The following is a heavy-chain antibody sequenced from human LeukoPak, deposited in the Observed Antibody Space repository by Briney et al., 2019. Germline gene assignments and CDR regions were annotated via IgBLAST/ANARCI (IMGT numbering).Heavy chain of an antibody. CDR2: IYYSGST. D-gene: IGHD2-21*01. Sequence: NTSETLSLTCTASGGSISSSSYYWGWIRQPPGKGLEWIGSIYYSGSTYYNPSLKSRVTISVDTSKNQFSLRLTSVTAADTAVYFCARYSNRDLNYYFMDVWGNGTTVTISS. V-gene: IGHV4-39*07. CDR1: GGSISSSSYY. CDR3: ARYSNRDLNYYFMDV. J-gene: IGHJ6*03.